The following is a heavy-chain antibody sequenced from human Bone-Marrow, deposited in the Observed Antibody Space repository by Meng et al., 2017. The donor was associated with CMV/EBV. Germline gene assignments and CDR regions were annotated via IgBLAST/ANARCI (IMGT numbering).Heavy chain of an antibody. CDR2: ISSSSSTI. CDR3: ARSSSVGASYYYYGMDV. J-gene: IGHJ6*01. V-gene: IGHV3-48*04. D-gene: IGHD1-26*01. Sequence: GESLKISCAASGFTFSSYSMNWVRQAPGKGLEWVSYISSSSSTIYYADSVKGRFTISRDNAKNSLYLQMNSLRAEDTAVYYCARSSSVGASYYYYGMDVWGQGTTVTVYS. CDR1: GFTFSSYS.